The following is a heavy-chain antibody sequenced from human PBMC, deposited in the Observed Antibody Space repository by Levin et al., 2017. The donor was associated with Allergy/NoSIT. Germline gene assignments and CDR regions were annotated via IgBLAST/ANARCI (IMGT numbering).Heavy chain of an antibody. CDR3: ARNLRGNSADEAFDV. CDR2: IDQDGGQK. Sequence: PGGSLRLSCAAAGFTFRDYWMTWVRQTPGRGLEWVANIDQDGGQKYYVDSVKGRFTISRDNAKNSVDLQMNYLRDDDTAVYYCARNLRGNSADEAFDVWGHGTMVTFSS. J-gene: IGHJ3*01. D-gene: IGHD5-12*01. V-gene: IGHV3-7*03. CDR1: GFTFRDYW.